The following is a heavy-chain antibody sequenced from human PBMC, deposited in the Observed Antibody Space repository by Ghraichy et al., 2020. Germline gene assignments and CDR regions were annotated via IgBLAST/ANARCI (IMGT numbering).Heavy chain of an antibody. J-gene: IGHJ4*02. CDR1: GFTFSSYE. CDR2: ISSSGSSI. D-gene: IGHD6-6*01. CDR3: AREGYSSSSPFDY. V-gene: IGHV3-48*03. Sequence: GGSLRFSCAASGFTFSSYEMNWVRQAPGKGLEWVSYISSSGSSINYADSVKGRFIISRDNAKNSLYLQMNRLRAEDTAVYYCAREGYSSSSPFDYWGQGTLVTVSS.